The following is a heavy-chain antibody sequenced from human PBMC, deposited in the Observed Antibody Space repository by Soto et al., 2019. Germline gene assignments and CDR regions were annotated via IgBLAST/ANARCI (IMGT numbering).Heavy chain of an antibody. CDR2: INPNSGGT. CDR3: ARALIVATESYYYYGMDV. D-gene: IGHD5-12*01. J-gene: IGHJ6*02. CDR1: GYTFTGYY. V-gene: IGHV1-2*04. Sequence: ASVKVSCKASGYTFTGYYMHWVRQAPGQGLEWMGWINPNSGGTNYAQKFQGWVTMTRDTSISTAYMELSRLRSDDTAVYYCARALIVATESYYYYGMDVWGQGTTVTVS.